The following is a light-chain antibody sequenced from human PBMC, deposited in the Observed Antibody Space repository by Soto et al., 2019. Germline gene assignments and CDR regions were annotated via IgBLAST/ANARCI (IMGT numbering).Light chain of an antibody. CDR3: QQYGSSPLYT. Sequence: EIVLTQSPGTLSMSPGARATLSCRASQSVTSSYIAWYQQKPGQAPRLLIYAASSRATGIPDRFSGSGSGTDFTLTISRLEPEDFAVYYCQQYGSSPLYTFGQGTKLEIK. CDR2: AAS. V-gene: IGKV3-20*01. CDR1: QSVTSSY. J-gene: IGKJ2*01.